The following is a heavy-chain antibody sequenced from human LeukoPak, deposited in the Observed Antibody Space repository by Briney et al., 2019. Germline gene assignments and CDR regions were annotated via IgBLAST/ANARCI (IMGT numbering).Heavy chain of an antibody. CDR3: VGGSHMDV. J-gene: IGHJ6*03. D-gene: IGHD3-16*01. Sequence: GGSLRLSCAASGYICSSYWMTWVRQAPGKGLEWVASINQDGSEKYYVDSVKGRFTISRDNAKKSLYLQMNSLRVEDTAVYYCVGGSHMDVWGKGTTVTVFS. V-gene: IGHV3-7*01. CDR2: INQDGSEK. CDR1: GYICSSYW.